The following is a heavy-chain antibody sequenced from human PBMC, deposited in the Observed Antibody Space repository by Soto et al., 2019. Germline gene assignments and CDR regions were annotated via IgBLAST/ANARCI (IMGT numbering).Heavy chain of an antibody. CDR2: ISYDGSNK. D-gene: IGHD4-17*01. Sequence: QVQLVESGGGVVQPGRSLRLSCAASGFTFSSYAMHWVRQAPGKGLEWVAVISYDGSNKYYADSVKGRFTISRDNSKNTLYLQMNSLRAEDTAVYYCARDQERRHDYGDYGDGMDVWGQGTLVTVSS. V-gene: IGHV3-30-3*01. CDR3: ARDQERRHDYGDYGDGMDV. CDR1: GFTFSSYA. J-gene: IGHJ6*02.